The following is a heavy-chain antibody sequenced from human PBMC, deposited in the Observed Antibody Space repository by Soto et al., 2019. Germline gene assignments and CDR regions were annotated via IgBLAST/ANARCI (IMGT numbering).Heavy chain of an antibody. CDR1: GGSISSGGYY. J-gene: IGHJ4*02. CDR3: ASLRTYDSSGYYRDY. CDR2: IYYSGST. Sequence: QVQLQESGPGLVKPSQTLSLTCTVSGGSISSGGYYWSWIRQHPGKGLEWIGYIYYSGSTYYNPSLKSRVTISVDTSKNQFSLKLSSVTAADTAVYYCASLRTYDSSGYYRDYWGQGTLVTVSS. V-gene: IGHV4-31*03. D-gene: IGHD3-22*01.